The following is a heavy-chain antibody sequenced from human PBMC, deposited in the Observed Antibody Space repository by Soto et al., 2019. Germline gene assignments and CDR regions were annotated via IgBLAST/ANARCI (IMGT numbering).Heavy chain of an antibody. Sequence: QLQLQESGPGLVKPSETLSLTCTVSGGSISSKNYYWGWIRQTPRKDLEWVGSMFYSGNTYSNPSLKRRVHISVDTSKNQISLRLASVTAADTAVYFCARTFGPRGTGSDDSDYRWTIDCWGQGTLVTVSS. V-gene: IGHV4-39*01. CDR1: GGSISSKNYY. CDR3: ARTFGPRGTGSDDSDYRWTIDC. J-gene: IGHJ4*02. D-gene: IGHD4-4*01. CDR2: MFYSGNT.